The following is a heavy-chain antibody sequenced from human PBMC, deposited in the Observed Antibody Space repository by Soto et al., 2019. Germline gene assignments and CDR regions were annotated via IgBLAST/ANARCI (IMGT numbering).Heavy chain of an antibody. CDR3: ATDSRYYYGSGSYYRPPFNYGMDV. V-gene: IGHV1-24*01. CDR2: FDPEDGET. J-gene: IGHJ6*02. Sequence: QVQLVQSGAEVKKPGASVKVSCKVSGYTLTELSMHWVRQAPGKGLEWMGGFDPEDGETIYAQKFQGRVTMTEDTSTDTAYMELGSLRSEDTAVYYCATDSRYYYGSGSYYRPPFNYGMDVWGQGTTVTVSS. D-gene: IGHD3-10*01. CDR1: GYTLTELS.